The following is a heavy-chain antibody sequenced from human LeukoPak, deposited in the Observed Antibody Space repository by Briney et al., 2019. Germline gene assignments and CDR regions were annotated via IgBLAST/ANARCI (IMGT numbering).Heavy chain of an antibody. V-gene: IGHV1-2*02. CDR1: GYTFTGDY. Sequence: ASVKVSFKASGYTFTGDYMHWVRQAPGQGLDLMGLINPNSGGTNYAQKFQGRVTMTRDTSISTAYMELSRLRSDDTAVYYCARANIVVVPAAMGYWGQGTLVTVSS. D-gene: IGHD2-2*01. CDR2: INPNSGGT. CDR3: ARANIVVVPAAMGY. J-gene: IGHJ4*02.